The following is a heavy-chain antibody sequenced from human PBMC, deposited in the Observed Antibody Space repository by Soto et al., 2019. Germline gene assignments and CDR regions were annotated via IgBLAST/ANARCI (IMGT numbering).Heavy chain of an antibody. V-gene: IGHV1-8*01. J-gene: IGHJ6*02. CDR3: ARGSGGYSSGWYYYYYGMDV. Sequence: VSVKVSCKASGYTFTSYDINWVRQATGQGLEWMGWMNPNSGNTGYAQKFQGRVTMTRNTSISTAYMELSSLRSEDTAVYYCARGSGGYSSGWYYYYYGMDVWGQGTTVTVSS. CDR1: GYTFTSYD. CDR2: MNPNSGNT. D-gene: IGHD6-19*01.